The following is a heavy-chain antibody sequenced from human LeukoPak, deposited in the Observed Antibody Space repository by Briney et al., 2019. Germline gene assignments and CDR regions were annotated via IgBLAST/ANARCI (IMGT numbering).Heavy chain of an antibody. V-gene: IGHV1-24*01. CDR2: FDPEDGET. J-gene: IGHJ4*02. Sequence: ASVKVSCKVSGYTLTELSMHWVRQAPGKGLEWMGGFDPEDGETIYAQKFQGRVTMTEDTSTDTAYMELSSLRSEDTAVYYCATHWGIAAPATHDYWGQGTLVTVSS. CDR3: ATHWGIAAPATHDY. CDR1: GYTLTELS. D-gene: IGHD6-13*01.